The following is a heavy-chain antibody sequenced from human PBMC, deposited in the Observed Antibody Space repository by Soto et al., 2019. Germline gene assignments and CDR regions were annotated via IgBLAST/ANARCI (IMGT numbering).Heavy chain of an antibody. Sequence: SETLSLTCTVSGGSISSYYWSWIRQPPGKGLEWIGYIYYSGSTNYNPSLKSRVTISVDTSKNQFSLKLSSVTAADTAVYYCASSPPRGWYYFDYWGQGTLVTVSS. J-gene: IGHJ4*02. V-gene: IGHV4-59*01. CDR3: ASSPPRGWYYFDY. CDR2: IYYSGST. CDR1: GGSISSYY. D-gene: IGHD6-19*01.